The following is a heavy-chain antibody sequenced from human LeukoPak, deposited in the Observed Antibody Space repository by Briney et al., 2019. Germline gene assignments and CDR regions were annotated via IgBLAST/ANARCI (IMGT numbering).Heavy chain of an antibody. CDR1: GGSFTGYY. D-gene: IGHD5-12*01. V-gene: IGHV4-34*01. CDR3: ARRPRFLGYSGYDYYYYYMDV. Sequence: SETLSLTCAVYGGSFTGYYWRWIRQPPGKGLEWIGEINHSGSTKYNPSLKSRVTISVDTSTNQFFLRLTSVTAADTAVYYCARRPRFLGYSGYDYYYYYMDVWGKGTTVTVSS. J-gene: IGHJ6*03. CDR2: INHSGST.